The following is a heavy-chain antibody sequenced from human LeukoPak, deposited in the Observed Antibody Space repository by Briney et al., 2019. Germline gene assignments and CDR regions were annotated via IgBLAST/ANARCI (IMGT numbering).Heavy chain of an antibody. CDR1: GGTFSNYV. CDR3: ARDVAPGTASRDDAFDI. J-gene: IGHJ3*02. CDR2: SIPLFNTS. D-gene: IGHD3-10*01. V-gene: IGHV1-69*13. Sequence: ASVKVSCKASGGTFSNYVITWVRQAPGQGLEWMGGSIPLFNTSNYAQKLQGRVTISADESTTTAYMELTSLTSDDTAVYYCARDVAPGTASRDDAFDIWGQGTMVTVSS.